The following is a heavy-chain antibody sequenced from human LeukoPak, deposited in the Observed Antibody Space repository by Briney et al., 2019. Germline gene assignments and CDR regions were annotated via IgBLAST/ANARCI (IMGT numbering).Heavy chain of an antibody. J-gene: IGHJ4*02. D-gene: IGHD3-10*01. CDR1: GYTFTGYY. Sequence: ASVKVSCKASGYTFTGYYMHWVRQAPGQGLEWMGWINPNSGGTNYAQKFQGRVTMTRDTSISTAYMELSRLRSDDTAVYYCARGDRYYGSGSYYNRSSTHDYWGQGTLVTVSS. V-gene: IGHV1-2*02. CDR2: INPNSGGT. CDR3: ARGDRYYGSGSYYNRSSTHDY.